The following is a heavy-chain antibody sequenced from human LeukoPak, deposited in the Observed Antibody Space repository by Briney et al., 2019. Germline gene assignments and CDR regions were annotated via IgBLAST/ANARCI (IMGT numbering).Heavy chain of an antibody. CDR1: GFTFDDYA. J-gene: IGHJ4*02. D-gene: IGHD1-26*01. CDR3: AKASGSYDSFDY. Sequence: GGSLRLSCAASGFTFDDYAMSWVRQAPGKGLEWVSGISWNSGSIGYADSVKGRFTISRDNAKNSLYLQMNSLRAEDTALYYCAKASGSYDSFDYWGQGTLVTVSS. V-gene: IGHV3-9*01. CDR2: ISWNSGSI.